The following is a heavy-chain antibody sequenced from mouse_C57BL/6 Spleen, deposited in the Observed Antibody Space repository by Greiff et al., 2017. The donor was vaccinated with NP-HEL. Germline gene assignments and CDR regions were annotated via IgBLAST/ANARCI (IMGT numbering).Heavy chain of an antibody. J-gene: IGHJ3*01. D-gene: IGHD2-4*01. CDR3: ARGNYDYDPWFAY. V-gene: IGHV1-53*01. CDR2: INPSKGGT. CDR1: GYTFTSYW. Sequence: QVQLQQPGTELVKPGASVKLSCKASGYTFTSYWMHWVKQRPGQGLEWIGNINPSKGGTNYNEKFKSKATLTVDKSSSTAYMQLSSLTSEDSAVYYCARGNYDYDPWFAYWGQGTLVTVSA.